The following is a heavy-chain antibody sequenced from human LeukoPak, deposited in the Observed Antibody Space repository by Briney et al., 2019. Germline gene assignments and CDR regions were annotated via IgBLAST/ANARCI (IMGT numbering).Heavy chain of an antibody. CDR3: ARLLGYCSSTGCYYYYGMDV. V-gene: IGHV5-51*01. CDR1: GYSFTSYW. Sequence: GESLKISCKGSGYSFTSYWIGWVRQMPGKGLEWMGIIYPGDSDTRYSPSFRGQVTISADKSISTAYLQWSSLKASDTAMYYCARLLGYCSSTGCYYYYGMDVWGQGTTVTVSS. J-gene: IGHJ6*02. CDR2: IYPGDSDT. D-gene: IGHD2-2*01.